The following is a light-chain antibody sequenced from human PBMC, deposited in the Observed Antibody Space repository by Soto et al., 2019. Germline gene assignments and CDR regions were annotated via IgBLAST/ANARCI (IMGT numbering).Light chain of an antibody. CDR3: QVCHSSNDHCV. CDR2: DDS. Sequence: SYELTPPPSVSVAPGQTARITCGGDNIGSQSVHWYQQRPNQAPVLVVYDDSDRPSGIPERFSGSNSGNTATLTISRVEAGDEADFYCQVCHSSNDHCVFGSGTKVTGL. V-gene: IGLV3-21*02. CDR1: NIGSQS. J-gene: IGLJ1*01.